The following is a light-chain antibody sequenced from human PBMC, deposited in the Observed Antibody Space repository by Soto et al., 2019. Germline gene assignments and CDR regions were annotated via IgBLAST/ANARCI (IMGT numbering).Light chain of an antibody. Sequence: QSALTQPASVSGSPGQSITISCIGTSNDISPYNYVSWYLHHPGQAPQLLIYDDNKRPSGIPDRFSGSKSGTSATLGITGFQTGDEADYYCGSWDSSLSAYVFGTGTKLTVL. V-gene: IGLV1-51*01. CDR3: GSWDSSLSAYV. CDR1: SNDISPYNY. J-gene: IGLJ1*01. CDR2: DDN.